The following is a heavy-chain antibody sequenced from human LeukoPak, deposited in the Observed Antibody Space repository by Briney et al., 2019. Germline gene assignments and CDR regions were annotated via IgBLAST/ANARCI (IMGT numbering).Heavy chain of an antibody. CDR1: GFTFSSYA. CDR3: AIDPTDYGDYGILFDY. D-gene: IGHD4-17*01. V-gene: IGHV3-30-3*01. CDR2: ISYDGSNK. Sequence: GRSLRLSCAASGFTFSSYAMHWVRQPPGKGLEWVAFISYDGSNKYYADSVKGRFTISRDNSKNTLYLQMNSLRAEDTAVYYCAIDPTDYGDYGILFDYWGQGTLVTVSS. J-gene: IGHJ4*02.